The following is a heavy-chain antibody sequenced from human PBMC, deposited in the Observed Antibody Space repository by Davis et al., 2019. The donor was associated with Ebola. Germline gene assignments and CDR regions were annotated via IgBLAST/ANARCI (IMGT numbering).Heavy chain of an antibody. Sequence: PSETLSLTCTVSGGSISSSSYYWGWIRQPPGKGLEWIGSIYYSGSTYYNPSLKSRVTISVDTSKNQFSLKLSSVTAADTAVYYCASQTYYDFWSGYGDYWGQGTLVTVSS. V-gene: IGHV4-39*01. CDR1: GGSISSSSYY. D-gene: IGHD3-3*01. CDR3: ASQTYYDFWSGYGDY. CDR2: IYYSGST. J-gene: IGHJ4*02.